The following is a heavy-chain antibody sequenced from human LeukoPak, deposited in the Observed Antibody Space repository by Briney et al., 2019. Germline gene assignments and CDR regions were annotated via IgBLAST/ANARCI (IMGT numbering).Heavy chain of an antibody. CDR1: GFTFSSYA. CDR3: AKVRSGSYFFDSNKHNWFDL. Sequence: PGGSLRLSCAASGFTFSSYAMSWVRQAPGKGLEWVSAISGSGGSTYYADSVKGRFTISRDNSKNTLYLQMNSLRAEDTAVYYCAKVRSGSYFFDSNKHNWFDLWGQGTLVTVSS. D-gene: IGHD1-26*01. J-gene: IGHJ5*02. V-gene: IGHV3-23*01. CDR2: ISGSGGST.